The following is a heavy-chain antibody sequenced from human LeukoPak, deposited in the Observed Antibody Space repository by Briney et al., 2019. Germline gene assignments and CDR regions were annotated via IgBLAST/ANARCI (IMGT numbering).Heavy chain of an antibody. D-gene: IGHD5-12*01. CDR3: TRGYVGIDY. V-gene: IGHV3-74*01. J-gene: IGHJ4*02. CDR2: IKGDESTT. Sequence: PGGSLRLSCTASGFTFSTYWMHWVRQAPGKGLVWVSRIKGDESTTNYADSAKGRFTISRDNAKNTLFLQMNSLRAEDTALYYCTRGYVGIDYWGQGTLVTVSS. CDR1: GFTFSTYW.